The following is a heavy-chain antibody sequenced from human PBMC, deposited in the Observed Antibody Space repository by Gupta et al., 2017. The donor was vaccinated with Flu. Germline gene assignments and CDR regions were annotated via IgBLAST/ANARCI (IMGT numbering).Heavy chain of an antibody. J-gene: IGHJ6*02. Sequence: EVHLLSPVGGLIQPWWSLRLFCTATGFSFRDYAMNWVRQAPGKGLEWVSSINSGGSSTNYADSVKGRFTISRDKSKNTLYLQMNSLRAEDTAVYYCAKGGWTYPMDVWGQGTTVTVSS. D-gene: IGHD1-26*01. CDR1: GFSFRDYA. CDR2: INSGGSST. V-gene: IGHV3-23*01. CDR3: AKGGWTYPMDV.